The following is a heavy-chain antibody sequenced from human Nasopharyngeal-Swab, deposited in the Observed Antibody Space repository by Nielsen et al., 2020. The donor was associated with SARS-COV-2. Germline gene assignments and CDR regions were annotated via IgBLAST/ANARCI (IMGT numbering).Heavy chain of an antibody. J-gene: IGHJ6*02. CDR2: ISSTSSYI. D-gene: IGHD3-3*01. CDR3: ARDGLDYDFWSAYFMDV. CDR1: GFTFNSYA. Sequence: GGSLTLSCAASGFTFNSYALRWVRQAPGKGLEWVSSISSTSSYIYYADSVKGRFTISRDNAKNSLYLQMNSLRAEDTAVYYCARDGLDYDFWSAYFMDVWGQGTTVTVSS. V-gene: IGHV3-21*01.